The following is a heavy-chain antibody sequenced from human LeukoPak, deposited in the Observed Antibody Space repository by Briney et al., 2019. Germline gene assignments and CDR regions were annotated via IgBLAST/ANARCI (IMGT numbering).Heavy chain of an antibody. CDR3: ARVGASTIWSGCTDAFDI. D-gene: IGHD3-3*01. J-gene: IGHJ3*02. V-gene: IGHV4-59*01. Sequence: PSETLSLTCTVSGGSISSYYWSWIRQPPGKGLEWIGYIYYSGSTNYNPSLKSRVTISVDTSKNQFSLKLSSVTAADTAVYYCARVGASTIWSGCTDAFDIWGQGTMVTVSS. CDR1: GGSISSYY. CDR2: IYYSGST.